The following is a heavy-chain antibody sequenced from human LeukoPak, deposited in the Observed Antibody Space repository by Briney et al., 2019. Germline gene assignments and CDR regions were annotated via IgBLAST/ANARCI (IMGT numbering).Heavy chain of an antibody. J-gene: IGHJ3*02. CDR1: GGSISSYS. V-gene: IGHV4-59*01. D-gene: IGHD6-25*01. CDR3: ASARLGSGLEGAFDI. CDR2: IYYSGST. Sequence: SETLSLTCTVSGGSISSYSWSWIRQPPGKGLEWNGYIYYSGSTNYTPYLKRRVTISVDTSKNQVSLKLSSETAADTAVYYGASARLGSGLEGAFDIWGQGTMVTVSS.